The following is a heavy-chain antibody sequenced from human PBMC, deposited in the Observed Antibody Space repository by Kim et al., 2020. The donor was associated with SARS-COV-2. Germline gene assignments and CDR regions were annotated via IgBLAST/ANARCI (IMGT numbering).Heavy chain of an antibody. CDR1: GFTFSSYW. CDR3: ARDRLLWFGRSGGGMDV. J-gene: IGHJ6*02. CDR2: INSDGSST. Sequence: GGSLRLSCAASGFTFSSYWMHWVRQAPGKGLVWVSRINSDGSSTSYADSVKGRFTISRDNAKNTLYLQMNSLRAEDTAVYYCARDRLLWFGRSGGGMDVWGQGTTVTVSS. D-gene: IGHD3-10*01. V-gene: IGHV3-74*01.